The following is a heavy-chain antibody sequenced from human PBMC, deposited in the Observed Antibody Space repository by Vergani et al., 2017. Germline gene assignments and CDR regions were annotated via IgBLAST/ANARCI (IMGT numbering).Heavy chain of an antibody. Sequence: QVQLVQSGAEVKKPGASVKVSCKASGYTFTGYYMHWVRQAPGQGLEWMGWINPNSGGKNYAQKFQGRVTMTRDTSISTAYMELSRLRSDDTAVYYCARERDSTTDAFDIWGQGTMVTVSS. J-gene: IGHJ3*02. CDR3: ARERDSTTDAFDI. CDR1: GYTFTGYY. D-gene: IGHD2/OR15-2a*01. V-gene: IGHV1-2*02. CDR2: INPNSGGK.